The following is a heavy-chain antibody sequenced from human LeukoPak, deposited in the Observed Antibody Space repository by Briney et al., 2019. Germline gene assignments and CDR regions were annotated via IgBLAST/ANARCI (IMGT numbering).Heavy chain of an antibody. Sequence: PGGSLRLSCAASGFTFSSYSMNWVRQAPGKGLEWVSYISRGSETIYYADSVKGRFTISRDNAKSSLYLQMNSLRAEDTAIYFCAREATSGYWGQGTLVTVSS. CDR2: ISRGSETI. V-gene: IGHV3-48*04. J-gene: IGHJ4*02. CDR3: AREATSGY. CDR1: GFTFSSYS.